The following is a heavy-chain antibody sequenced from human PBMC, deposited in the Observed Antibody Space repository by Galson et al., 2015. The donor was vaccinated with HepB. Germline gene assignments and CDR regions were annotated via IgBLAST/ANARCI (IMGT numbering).Heavy chain of an antibody. Sequence: SVKVSCKVSGYTLTELSMHWVRQAPGKGLEWMGGFDPEDGETIYAQKFQGRVTMTEDTSTDTAYMELSSLRSEDTAVYYCATATDYYDSSGYYRPFDYWGQGTLVTVSS. V-gene: IGHV1-24*01. CDR1: GYTLTELS. CDR3: ATATDYYDSSGYYRPFDY. J-gene: IGHJ4*02. CDR2: FDPEDGET. D-gene: IGHD3-22*01.